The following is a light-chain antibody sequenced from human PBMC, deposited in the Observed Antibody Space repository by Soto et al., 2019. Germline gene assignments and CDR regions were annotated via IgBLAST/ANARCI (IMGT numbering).Light chain of an antibody. V-gene: IGKV3-15*01. CDR2: GAS. Sequence: EIMMTQSPATLSVSPGERASLSCRSSQSFKSSLAWYQQKPGQAPRLLISGASTRATGIPARFSGSGSGTEFTLTISSLQPDDFATYYCLQYNSYWTFGQGTKV. CDR1: QSFKSS. CDR3: LQYNSYWT. J-gene: IGKJ1*01.